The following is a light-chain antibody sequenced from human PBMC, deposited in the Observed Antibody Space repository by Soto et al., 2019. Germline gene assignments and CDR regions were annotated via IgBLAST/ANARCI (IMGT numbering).Light chain of an antibody. CDR2: DAS. CDR1: QSVSSY. J-gene: IGKJ2*01. CDR3: QQRSNWPPGMYT. Sequence: EIVLTQSPATLSLSPGERATLSCRASQSVSSYLAWYQQKPGQAPRLLIYDASNRATGIPARFSGSGSGTAFTLTISSLELEDFAVYYCQQRSNWPPGMYTFGQGTKLEIK. V-gene: IGKV3-11*01.